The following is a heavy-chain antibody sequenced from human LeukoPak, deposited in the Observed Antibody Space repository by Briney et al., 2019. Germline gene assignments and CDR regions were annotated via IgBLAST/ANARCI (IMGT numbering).Heavy chain of an antibody. CDR1: GFSLSSYA. CDR3: AKDDAWGRYKD. J-gene: IGHJ1*01. V-gene: IGHV3-23*01. Sequence: GSLRLSCAASGFSLSSYAMSWVRQAPGKGLEWVSAISSTDAGTYHADSVRGRFTISRDNSKNTVSLQMNSLRGEDTAVYYCAKDDAWGRYKDWGQGTLVTVSS. CDR2: ISSTDAGT. D-gene: IGHD3-16*01.